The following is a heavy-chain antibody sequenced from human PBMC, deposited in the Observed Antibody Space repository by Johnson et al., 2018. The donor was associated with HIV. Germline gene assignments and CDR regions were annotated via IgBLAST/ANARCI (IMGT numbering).Heavy chain of an antibody. V-gene: IGHV3-11*04. D-gene: IGHD5-12*01. J-gene: IGHJ3*02. CDR3: AKARGYDPYDAFDI. CDR2: ISSSGSTI. Sequence: QVQLVESGGGLVKPGGSLRLSCAASGFTFSDFYMSWIRQAPGRGLEWVSYISSSGSTIYYADSVKGRFTISRDNAKNSLSLQMTILRAEDTAVYYCAKARGYDPYDAFDIWGQGTMVTVSS. CDR1: GFTFSDFY.